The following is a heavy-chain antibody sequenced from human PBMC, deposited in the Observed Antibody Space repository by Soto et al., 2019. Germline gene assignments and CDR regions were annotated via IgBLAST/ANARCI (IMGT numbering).Heavy chain of an antibody. CDR2: IYYSGST. V-gene: IGHV4-59*01. J-gene: IGHJ4*02. Sequence: LSLTCTVSGGSISSYYWSWIRQPPGKGLEWIGYIYYSGSTNYNPSLKSRVTISVDTSKNQFSLKLSSVTAADTAVYYCASHDSSGYYYEDYWGQGTLVTVSS. D-gene: IGHD3-22*01. CDR3: ASHDSSGYYYEDY. CDR1: GGSISSYY.